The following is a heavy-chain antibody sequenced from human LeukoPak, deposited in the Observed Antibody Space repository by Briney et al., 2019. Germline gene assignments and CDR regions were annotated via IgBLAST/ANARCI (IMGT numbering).Heavy chain of an antibody. D-gene: IGHD3-10*01. CDR3: VTRGGESSPMRY. CDR2: INPNSGGT. J-gene: IGHJ4*02. V-gene: IGHV1-2*04. Sequence: ASVKVSCKASGYTFTGYYMHWVRQAPGQGLEWMGWINPNSGGTNYAQKFQGWVTMTRDTSISKAYMELSRLRSDDTAVYYCVTRGGESSPMRYWGQGTLVTVSS. CDR1: GYTFTGYY.